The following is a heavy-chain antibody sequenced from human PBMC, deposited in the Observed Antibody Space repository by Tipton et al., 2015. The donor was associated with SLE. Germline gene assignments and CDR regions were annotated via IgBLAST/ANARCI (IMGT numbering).Heavy chain of an antibody. V-gene: IGHV3-30*04. Sequence: SLRLSCAASGFTFSSYAMHWVRQAPGKGLEWVAFIRYDGSNKYYADSVKGRFTISRDNAKNSLYLQMNSLRAEDTAVYYCARDGTGTGAFDIWGQGTMVTVSS. CDR1: GFTFSSYA. CDR3: ARDGTGTGAFDI. J-gene: IGHJ3*02. D-gene: IGHD3-10*01. CDR2: IRYDGSNK.